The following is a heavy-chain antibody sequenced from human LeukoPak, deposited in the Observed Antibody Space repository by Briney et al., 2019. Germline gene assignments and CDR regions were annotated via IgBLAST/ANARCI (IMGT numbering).Heavy chain of an antibody. CDR1: GFTFSSFW. D-gene: IGHD3-10*01. J-gene: IGHJ4*02. CDR2: MNSDGSIL. V-gene: IGHV3-74*01. Sequence: PGGSLRLSCVGSGFTFSSFWMHWVRQLPGKGPVWLSRMNSDGSILTYADSVKGRFTISRDNAKNTLFLQMYNLRAEDTAVYYCASSSGAILDNWGQGALVTVSS. CDR3: ASSSGAILDN.